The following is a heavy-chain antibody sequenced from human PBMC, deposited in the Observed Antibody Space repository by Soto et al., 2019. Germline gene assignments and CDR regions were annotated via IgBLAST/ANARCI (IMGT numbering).Heavy chain of an antibody. J-gene: IGHJ6*02. CDR3: AREVDYYGSGSYYNGYYYYGMDV. CDR2: IIPIFGTA. D-gene: IGHD3-10*01. Sequence: QVPLVQSGAEVKKPGSSVKVSCKASGGTFSSYAISWVRQAPGQGLEWMGGIIPIFGTANYAQKFQGRVTITADESTSTAYMELSSLRSEDTAVYYCAREVDYYGSGSYYNGYYYYGMDVWGQGTTVTVSS. CDR1: GGTFSSYA. V-gene: IGHV1-69*01.